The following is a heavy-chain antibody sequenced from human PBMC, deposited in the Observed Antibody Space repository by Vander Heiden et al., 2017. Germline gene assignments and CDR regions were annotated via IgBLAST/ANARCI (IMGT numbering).Heavy chain of an antibody. CDR2: ISGSGGST. V-gene: IGHV3-23*01. CDR3: AKGDRTSTYYYYGMDV. Sequence: EVQLLESGGGLVQPGGSLRLSCAASGFTFSSYAMSWVRQAPGKGLEWVSAISGSGGSTYYADSVKGRFTISRDNSKNTLYLQMNSLRAEDTAVYYCAKGDRTSTYYYYGMDVWGQGTTVTVSS. CDR1: GFTFSSYA. J-gene: IGHJ6*02.